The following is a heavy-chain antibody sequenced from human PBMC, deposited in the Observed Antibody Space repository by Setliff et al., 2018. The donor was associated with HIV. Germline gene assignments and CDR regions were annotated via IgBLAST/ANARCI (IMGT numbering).Heavy chain of an antibody. CDR2: IDHSGST. D-gene: IGHD6-19*01. CDR1: GGSITNFY. V-gene: IGHV4-34*01. J-gene: IGHJ3*01. Sequence: PSETLSLTCNVSGGSITNFYWSWIRQPPGKGLEWIGEIDHSGSTNNNPSLKSRLTISVDTSKKQFSLRLTSLTAADTAVYFCARFSSTGWRRAFDVWGQGTKVTV. CDR3: ARFSSTGWRRAFDV.